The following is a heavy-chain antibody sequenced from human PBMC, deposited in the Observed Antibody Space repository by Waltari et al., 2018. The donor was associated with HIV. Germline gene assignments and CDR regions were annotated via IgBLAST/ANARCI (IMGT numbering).Heavy chain of an antibody. CDR3: ASLYNYVWGSPPPFDY. CDR2: INSDGSST. D-gene: IGHD3-16*01. V-gene: IGHV3-74*01. CDR1: GFTFSSSR. J-gene: IGHJ4*02. Sequence: EVQLVESGGGLVQPGGSLRHARAASGFTFSSSRMNWFRQAPGKGRVWVSQINSDGSSTNYADSVKGRFTISRDNAKNTVYLQMNSLRAEDTALYYCASLYNYVWGSPPPFDYWGQGTLVTVSS.